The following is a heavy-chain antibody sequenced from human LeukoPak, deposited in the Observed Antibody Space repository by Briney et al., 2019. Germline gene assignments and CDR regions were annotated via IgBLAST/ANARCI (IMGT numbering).Heavy chain of an antibody. CDR1: GFTFSSYE. Sequence: GGSLRLSCAASGFTFSSYEMNWVRQAPGKGLEWVSYITSSGSTIYYADSVKGRFTISRDNAKNSLYLQMNSLRAEDTAVYYCARDKIVGATHFDYWGQGTLVTVSS. CDR2: ITSSGSTI. D-gene: IGHD1-26*01. J-gene: IGHJ4*02. V-gene: IGHV3-48*03. CDR3: ARDKIVGATHFDY.